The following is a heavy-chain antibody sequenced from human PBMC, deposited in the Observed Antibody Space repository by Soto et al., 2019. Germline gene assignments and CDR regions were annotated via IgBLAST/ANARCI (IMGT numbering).Heavy chain of an antibody. CDR3: ARDPSYYGMDV. J-gene: IGHJ6*02. CDR2: INPYGGNT. CDR1: GYIFTGYH. Sequence: ASLKGSCKGVGYIFTGYHSRRGRQAPGQGLEWMGRINPYGGNTNYAQKFQGRVTMTRDTSKSTAYMELSSLRSEDTAVYYCARDPSYYGMDVWGQGTTVTVSS. V-gene: IGHV1-46*01.